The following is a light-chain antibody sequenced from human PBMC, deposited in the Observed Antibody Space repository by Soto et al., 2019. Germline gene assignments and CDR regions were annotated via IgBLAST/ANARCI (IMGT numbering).Light chain of an antibody. CDR1: SHVSSS. J-gene: IGKJ4*01. V-gene: IGKV3D-15*01. CDR3: QQYNNWPLT. CDR2: GAS. Sequence: EIVMTQYPATLSVSQGERATLSCWASSHVSSSFLAWYQQKPGQAPRLLIYGASTRATGIPARFSGSGSGTEFTLTISSLQSEDFAVYYCQQYNNWPLTFGGGTKVDIK.